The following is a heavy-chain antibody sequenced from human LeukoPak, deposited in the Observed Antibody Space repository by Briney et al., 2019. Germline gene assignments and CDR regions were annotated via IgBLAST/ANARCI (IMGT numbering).Heavy chain of an antibody. CDR2: IYHSGST. V-gene: IGHV4-30-2*01. D-gene: IGHD2-2*01. J-gene: IGHJ6*02. Sequence: SQTLSLTCAVSGGSISSGGYSWSWIRQPPGKGLEWIGYIYHSGSTYYNPSLKSRVTISVDTSKNQFSLKLSSVTAADTAVYYCSGIVVVPAPPLYYYYGMDVWGQGTTVTVSS. CDR1: GGSISSGGYS. CDR3: SGIVVVPAPPLYYYYGMDV.